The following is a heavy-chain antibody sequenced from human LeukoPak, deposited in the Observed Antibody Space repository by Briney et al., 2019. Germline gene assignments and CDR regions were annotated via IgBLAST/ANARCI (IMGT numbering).Heavy chain of an antibody. CDR3: ARDSVVTAPFDP. D-gene: IGHD2-21*02. CDR2: IIPILGIA. Sequence: GASVKVSCKASGYTFTSYGISWVRQAPGQGLEWMGRIIPILGIANYAQKFQGRVTITADKSTSTAYMELSSLRSEDTAVYYCARDSVVTAPFDPWGQGTLVTVSS. CDR1: GYTFTSYG. J-gene: IGHJ5*02. V-gene: IGHV1-69*04.